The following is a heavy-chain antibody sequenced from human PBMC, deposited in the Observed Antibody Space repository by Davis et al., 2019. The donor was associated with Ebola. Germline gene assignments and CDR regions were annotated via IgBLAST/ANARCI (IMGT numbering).Heavy chain of an antibody. V-gene: IGHV3-21*01. CDR2: ISSDSDYI. CDR1: GFTFSTYS. CDR3: AKSDRMDV. J-gene: IGHJ6*04. Sequence: GGSLRLSCAASGFTFSTYSMSWVRQAPGKGLEWVSSISSDSDYIYYADSAKGRFTISRDNAKNSLYLQMNSLRAEDTAVYYCAKSDRMDVWGKGTTVTVSS.